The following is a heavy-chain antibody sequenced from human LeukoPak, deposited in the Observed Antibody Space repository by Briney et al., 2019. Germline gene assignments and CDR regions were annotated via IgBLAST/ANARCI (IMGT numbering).Heavy chain of an antibody. Sequence: PGGSLRLSCAASGFTFSNAWMNWVRQAPGKGLEWVGRIQSKTDGGTSDYAAPVKGRFTISRDDSKNTLYLQMNSLNTEDTAVYYCTTAPKWETQGTDYWDQGTLVTISS. V-gene: IGHV3-15*01. D-gene: IGHD1-26*01. CDR1: GFTFSNAW. J-gene: IGHJ4*02. CDR3: TTAPKWETQGTDY. CDR2: IQSKTDGGTS.